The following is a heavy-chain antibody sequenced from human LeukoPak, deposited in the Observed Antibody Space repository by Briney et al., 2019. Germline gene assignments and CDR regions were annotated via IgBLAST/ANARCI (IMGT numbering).Heavy chain of an antibody. CDR3: ARPGRQDAYNGHYWYFDL. V-gene: IGHV4-59*01. CDR2: VSYSGRT. Sequence: RPSETLSLTCTVSGGSITNYYWNWIRQPPGKDLEWIVCVSYSGRTHYRSALKSRVTISVDTSKNQFSLTLRSVTAADTAVYYCARPGRQDAYNGHYWYFDLWGRGTLVTVSS. J-gene: IGHJ2*01. CDR1: GGSITNYY. D-gene: IGHD5-24*01.